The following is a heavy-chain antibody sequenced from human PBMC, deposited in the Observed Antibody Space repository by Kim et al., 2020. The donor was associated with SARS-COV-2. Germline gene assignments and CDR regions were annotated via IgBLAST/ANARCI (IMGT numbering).Heavy chain of an antibody. Sequence: ASVKVSCKASGYTFTDNYVHWVRQAPGQGLEWMGIINPSIGTTSHAQNFQGRVTMTRDMSTSTFYMELSSLRSEDTAVYYCARADTLSTYYFYYYMDVWGKGTTVTVSS. D-gene: IGHD5-18*01. CDR2: INPSIGTT. V-gene: IGHV1-46*01. J-gene: IGHJ6*03. CDR1: GYTFTDNY. CDR3: ARADTLSTYYFYYYMDV.